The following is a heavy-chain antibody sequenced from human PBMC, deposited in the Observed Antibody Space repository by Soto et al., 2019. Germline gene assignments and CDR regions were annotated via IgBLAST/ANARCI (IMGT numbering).Heavy chain of an antibody. CDR2: ISGTGSRT. CDR1: GFTFNTNA. CDR3: TKDTGYLSMDA. J-gene: IGHJ6*02. D-gene: IGHD6-25*01. V-gene: IGHV3-23*01. Sequence: PGGSLRLSCAASGFTFNTNAMSWVRQAPGKGLEWVSSISGTGSRTYYADSVKGRFTIARDNSKNTVSLQMNKLRAEDTGLYYCTKDTGYLSMDAWGQGTTVTVSS.